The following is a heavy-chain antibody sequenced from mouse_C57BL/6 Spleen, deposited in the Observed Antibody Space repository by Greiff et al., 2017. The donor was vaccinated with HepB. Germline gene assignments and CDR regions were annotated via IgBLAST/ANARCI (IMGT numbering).Heavy chain of an antibody. CDR2: IRNKANGYTT. Sequence: EVKLVESGGGLVQPGGSLSLSCAASGFTFTDYYMSWVRQPPGKALEWLGFIRNKANGYTTEYSASVKGRFTISRDNSQSILYLQMNALRAEDSATYYCASFHWYFDVWGTGTTVTVSS. V-gene: IGHV7-3*01. J-gene: IGHJ1*03. CDR3: ASFHWYFDV. CDR1: GFTFTDYY.